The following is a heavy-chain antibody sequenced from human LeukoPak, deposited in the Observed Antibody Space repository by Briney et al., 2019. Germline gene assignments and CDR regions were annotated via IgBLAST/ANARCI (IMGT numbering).Heavy chain of an antibody. Sequence: PSETLSLTCTVSGGSISSSSYYWGWIRQPPGKGLEWIGSIYYSGSTYYNPSLKSRVTISVDTSKNQFSLKLSSVTAADTAVYYCARHPRYGGNSVHDAFDIWGQGTMVTVSS. CDR2: IYYSGST. J-gene: IGHJ3*02. CDR1: GGSISSSSYY. V-gene: IGHV4-39*01. CDR3: ARHPRYGGNSVHDAFDI. D-gene: IGHD4-23*01.